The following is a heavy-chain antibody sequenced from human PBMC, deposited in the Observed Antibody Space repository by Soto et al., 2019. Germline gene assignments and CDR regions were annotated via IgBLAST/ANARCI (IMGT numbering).Heavy chain of an antibody. V-gene: IGHV1-8*01. D-gene: IGHD3-3*01. CDR2: MNPNSGNT. J-gene: IGHJ6*02. Sequence: ASVKVSCKASGYTFTSYDISWVRQATGQGLEWMGWMNPNSGNTGYAQKFQGRVTMTRNTSISTAYMELSSLRSEDTAVYYCARGSRYDFWSGYPGPYYYYGMDVWGQGTTVTVSS. CDR3: ARGSRYDFWSGYPGPYYYYGMDV. CDR1: GYTFTSYD.